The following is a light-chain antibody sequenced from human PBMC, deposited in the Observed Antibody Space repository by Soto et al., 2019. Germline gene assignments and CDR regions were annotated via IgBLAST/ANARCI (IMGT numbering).Light chain of an antibody. J-gene: IGKJ1*01. CDR1: QTITTY. CDR3: QQSHSTPWT. Sequence: DIQMTQSPSSLSASVGDRVTITCRASQTITTYLNWYQQKPGKAPQLLIYGASSLQSGAPSRFTGSGSGTDFTLTISSLQPEDFATYHCQQSHSTPWTFGQGTKVEIK. V-gene: IGKV1-39*01. CDR2: GAS.